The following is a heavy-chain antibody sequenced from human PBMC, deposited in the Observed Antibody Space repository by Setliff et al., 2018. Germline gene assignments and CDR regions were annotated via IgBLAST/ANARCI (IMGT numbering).Heavy chain of an antibody. CDR2: IRSKPYTYAT. D-gene: IGHD6-19*01. CDR1: GFTFSGSA. Sequence: PGGSLRLSCAASGFTFSGSAMHWVRQASGKGLGWVGRIRSKPYTYATTYAASMKGRFTTSRDDSKNTAYLQMNSLRAEDTAVYFCAKDAKTDSGWPYWYFDLWGRGTLVTVSS. J-gene: IGHJ2*01. CDR3: AKDAKTDSGWPYWYFDL. V-gene: IGHV3-73*01.